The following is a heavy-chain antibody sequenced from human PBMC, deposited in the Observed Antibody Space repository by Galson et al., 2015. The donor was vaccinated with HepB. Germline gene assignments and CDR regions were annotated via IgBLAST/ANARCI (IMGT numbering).Heavy chain of an antibody. Sequence: SLRLSCAASGFTFSSYGMHWVRQAPGKGLEWVAVISYTGNNQYYADSVKGRFTISRDNSKNTLYLQMNSLRIEDTAVYFCAKGSRGKLWPFDYWGQGTLVTVSS. CDR3: AKGSRGKLWPFDY. CDR2: ISYTGNNQ. D-gene: IGHD3-10*01. V-gene: IGHV3-30*18. CDR1: GFTFSSYG. J-gene: IGHJ4*02.